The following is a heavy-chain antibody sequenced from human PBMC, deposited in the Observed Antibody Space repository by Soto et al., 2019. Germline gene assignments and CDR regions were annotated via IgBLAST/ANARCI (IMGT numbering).Heavy chain of an antibody. CDR1: GDTFTNYE. CDR3: STVPQGSRYFYYLDV. V-gene: IGHV1-8*01. Sequence: QVQLVQSGAEVKKPGASVMVSCEASGDTFTNYEINWVRQATGQGLEWLGWVSLNTGNTGYAQRFQGRVSMTANPSISTAYMELSSLKSEDTAVYYCSTVPQGSRYFYYLDVWGKGTTVIVSS. CDR2: VSLNTGNT. J-gene: IGHJ6*03.